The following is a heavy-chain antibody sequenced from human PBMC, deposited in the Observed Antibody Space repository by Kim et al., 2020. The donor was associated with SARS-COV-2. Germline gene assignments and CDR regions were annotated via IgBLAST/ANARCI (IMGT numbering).Heavy chain of an antibody. J-gene: IGHJ4*02. CDR3: ARGVAVAGTPPYFDY. Sequence: RKFQGRVTITRDTAASTAYMELSSLRSEDTAVYYCARGVAVAGTPPYFDYWGQGTLVTVSS. V-gene: IGHV1-3*01. D-gene: IGHD6-19*01.